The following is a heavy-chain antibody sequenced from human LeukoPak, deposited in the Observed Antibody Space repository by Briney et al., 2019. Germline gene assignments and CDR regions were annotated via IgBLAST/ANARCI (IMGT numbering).Heavy chain of an antibody. J-gene: IGHJ4*02. CDR3: AKRGTKGGNYFDY. Sequence: GGSLRLSCAASGFTFSSYGMHWVRQAPGKGLEWVAVMSYDGSNKYYADSVKGRFTISRDNSKNTLYLQMNSLRAEDTAVYYCAKRGTKGGNYFDYWGQGTLVTVSS. V-gene: IGHV3-30*18. CDR1: GFTFSSYG. D-gene: IGHD1-1*01. CDR2: MSYDGSNK.